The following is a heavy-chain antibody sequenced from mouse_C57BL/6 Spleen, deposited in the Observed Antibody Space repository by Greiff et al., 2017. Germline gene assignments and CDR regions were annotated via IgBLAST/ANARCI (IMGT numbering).Heavy chain of an antibody. D-gene: IGHD2-4*01. CDR1: GFTFSSYG. CDR2: ISSGGSYT. Sequence: EVMLVESGGDLVKPGGSLKLSCAASGFTFSSYGMSWVRQTPDKRLEWVATISSGGSYTYYPDSVKGRFTISRDNAKNTLYLQMSSLKSEDTALYYCASIYYDYDDAMDYWGQGTSVTVSS. CDR3: ASIYYDYDDAMDY. J-gene: IGHJ4*01. V-gene: IGHV5-6*02.